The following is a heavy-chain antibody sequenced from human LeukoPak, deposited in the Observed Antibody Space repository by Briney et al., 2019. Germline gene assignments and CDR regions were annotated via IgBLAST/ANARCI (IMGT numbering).Heavy chain of an antibody. J-gene: IGHJ6*03. V-gene: IGHV4-39*01. CDR3: ARPVFSGYDYFLGRGGQDYYYMDV. CDR1: GGSISSSSYY. Sequence: SETLSLTCTVSGGSISSSSYYWGWIRQPPGKGLEWIGSIYYSGSTYYNPSLKSRVTISVDTSKNQFSLKLSSVTAADTAVYYCARPVFSGYDYFLGRGGQDYYYMDVWGKGTTVTISS. D-gene: IGHD5-12*01. CDR2: IYYSGST.